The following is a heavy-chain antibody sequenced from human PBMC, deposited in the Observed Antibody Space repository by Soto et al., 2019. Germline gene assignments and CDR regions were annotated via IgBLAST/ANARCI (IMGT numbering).Heavy chain of an antibody. D-gene: IGHD3-9*01. CDR3: ARVGPLRYFDWLPNYFDY. Sequence: QVQLQQWGAGLLKPSETLSLTCAVYGGSFSGYYWSWIRQPPGKGLEWIGEINHSGSTNYNPSLKSRVTISVDTSKNHFSLKLSSVTAADTAVYYCARVGPLRYFDWLPNYFDYWGQGTLVTVSS. J-gene: IGHJ4*02. CDR1: GGSFSGYY. V-gene: IGHV4-34*01. CDR2: INHSGST.